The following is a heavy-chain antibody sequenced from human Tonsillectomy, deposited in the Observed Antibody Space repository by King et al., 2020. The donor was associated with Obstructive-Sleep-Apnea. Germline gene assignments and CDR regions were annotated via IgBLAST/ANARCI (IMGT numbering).Heavy chain of an antibody. CDR3: ARLPGGNYGMDV. J-gene: IGHJ6*02. V-gene: IGHV4-31*03. Sequence: VQLQESGPGLVKPSQTLSLTCTVSGGSIISGVYHWSLIRQHPGKGLQWIGYIYDSGSTYYNPSLTSRIAISVDTSKNQFSLKLRSVTAADTAVYYWARLPGGNYGMDVWGQGTTVTVSS. D-gene: IGHD3-16*01. CDR1: GGSIISGVYH. CDR2: IYDSGST.